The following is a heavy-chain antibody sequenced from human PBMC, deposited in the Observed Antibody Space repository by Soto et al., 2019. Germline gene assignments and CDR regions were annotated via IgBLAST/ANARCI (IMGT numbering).Heavy chain of an antibody. D-gene: IGHD1-26*01. V-gene: IGHV4-31*03. Sequence: QVQLQESGPGLVNPSQTPSLTCTVSGGSISSGGYYWSWIRQHPGKGMEWIGYIYYIGSTYYTPSLKSRVTKSVDTSKNQLSMKLRSVTAADTAVYYCARTPLLWGQGTLVTVSS. J-gene: IGHJ4*02. CDR2: IYYIGST. CDR3: ARTPLL. CDR1: GGSISSGGYY.